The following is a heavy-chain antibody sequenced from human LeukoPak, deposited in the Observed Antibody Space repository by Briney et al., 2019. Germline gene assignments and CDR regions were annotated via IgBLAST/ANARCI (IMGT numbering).Heavy chain of an antibody. CDR2: ISGSGGST. Sequence: PGGSLRLSCAASGFTFSSYSMNWVRQAPGKGLEWVSAISGSGGSTYYADSVKGRFTISRDNSKSTLYLQMNSLRAEDTAVYYCAKDAELDIAAAGTWFDYWGQGTLVTVSS. J-gene: IGHJ4*02. CDR3: AKDAELDIAAAGTWFDY. D-gene: IGHD6-13*01. V-gene: IGHV3-23*01. CDR1: GFTFSSYS.